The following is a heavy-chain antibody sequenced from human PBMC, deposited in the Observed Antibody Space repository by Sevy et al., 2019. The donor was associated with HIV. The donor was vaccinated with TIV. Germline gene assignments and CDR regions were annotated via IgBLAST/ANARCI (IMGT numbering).Heavy chain of an antibody. CDR3: AGPILTYNNGWSYYDY. D-gene: IGHD6-19*01. Sequence: SETLSLTCTVSGASISSSGYYWGWIRQPPGKGLEWIASINYSGSTFYNPSLKSGVTISADTSKNQFSLNLNSVTAADTAIYCGAGPILTYNNGWSYYDYWGQGTVVTVSS. CDR2: INYSGST. CDR1: GASISSSGYY. V-gene: IGHV4-39*01. J-gene: IGHJ4*02.